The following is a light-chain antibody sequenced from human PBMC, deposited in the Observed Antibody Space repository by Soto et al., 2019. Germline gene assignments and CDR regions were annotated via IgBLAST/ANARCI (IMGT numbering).Light chain of an antibody. Sequence: EIVLTQSPGTLSLSPGERATLSCRASQSVGSYLTWYQQKPGQAPRLLIYGASSRATGIPDRFSGSGSGTDFTLTITRLEPGDFAVYYRQQYDSSPRTFGQGTKLEIK. J-gene: IGKJ2*01. V-gene: IGKV3-20*01. CDR3: QQYDSSPRT. CDR1: QSVGSY. CDR2: GAS.